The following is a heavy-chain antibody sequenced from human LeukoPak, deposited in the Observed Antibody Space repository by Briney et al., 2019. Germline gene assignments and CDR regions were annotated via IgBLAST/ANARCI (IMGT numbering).Heavy chain of an antibody. D-gene: IGHD3-10*01. CDR2: ISGRGGST. CDR1: GFTFSSYG. V-gene: IGHV3-23*01. CDR3: AKVYGTMVRGVITR. Sequence: GGSLRLSCAASGFTFSSYGMSWVRQAPGKWLEWVSAISGRGGSTYYADSVKGRFTISRDNSKNTLYLQMNSLRGEDTAVYYCAKVYGTMVRGVITRWGQGKLVTVSS. J-gene: IGHJ4*02.